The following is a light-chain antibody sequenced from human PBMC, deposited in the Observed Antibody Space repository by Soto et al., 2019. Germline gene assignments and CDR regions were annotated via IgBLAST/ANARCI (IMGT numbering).Light chain of an antibody. J-gene: IGLJ3*02. CDR2: EGT. V-gene: IGLV2-23*01. CDR1: SSDVGAYNL. CDR3: CSHAGSRTFV. Sequence: QSALTQPASVSGSPGQSITVSCTGTSSDVGAYNLVSWYQQHPGKAPRLIIYEGTKRPSGISDRFSGSKSDNTASLTISGLRAEDEAHYHCCSHAGSRTFVFGGGTKLTVL.